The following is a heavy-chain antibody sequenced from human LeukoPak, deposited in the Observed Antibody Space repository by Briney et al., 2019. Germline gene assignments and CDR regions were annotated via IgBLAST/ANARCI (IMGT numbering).Heavy chain of an antibody. V-gene: IGHV4-61*01. CDR3: ARALLCGGDCYPPYYFDY. CDR1: GASLTRPTYY. CDR2: LLSTGSA. J-gene: IGHJ4*02. Sequence: SETLSLTCSVSGASLTRPTYYQWSWIRQPPGKGLELIGSLLSTGSATLNPSLKSRVTMSLDTSKSQFSLKLSSVTAGDSAVYYCARALLCGGDCYPPYYFDYWGQGTLVTVSS. D-gene: IGHD2-21*02.